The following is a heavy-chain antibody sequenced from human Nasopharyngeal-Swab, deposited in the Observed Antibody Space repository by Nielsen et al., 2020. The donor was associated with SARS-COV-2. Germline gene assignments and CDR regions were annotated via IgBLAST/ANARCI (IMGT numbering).Heavy chain of an antibody. Sequence: WIRQPPGKGLEWVALISYDGSVKYLGDSVKGRFTVSRDNVKDTLSLQMNSLKPDDTAIYYCAKPFIILMLYATSTLYLHHWGQGTPVTVSS. CDR2: ISYDGSVK. D-gene: IGHD2-8*01. V-gene: IGHV3-30*18. CDR3: AKPFIILMLYATSTLYLHH. J-gene: IGHJ5*02.